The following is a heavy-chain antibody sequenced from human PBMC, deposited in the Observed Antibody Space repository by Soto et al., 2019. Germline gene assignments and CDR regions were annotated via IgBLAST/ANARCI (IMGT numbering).Heavy chain of an antibody. V-gene: IGHV3-23*01. Sequence: EIQLLESGGGLVQPGGSLRLSCAASGFTFNIYTMSWVRQAPGKGLEWVSGIGARGSDTYFPDSVKGRFTISRDNSMDMLYLQMNSLRADDTAVYFCAKGGTYHIGDFDSCGQGTLVTVSS. CDR2: IGARGSDT. CDR3: AKGGTYHIGDFDS. J-gene: IGHJ4*02. CDR1: GFTFNIYT. D-gene: IGHD5-12*01.